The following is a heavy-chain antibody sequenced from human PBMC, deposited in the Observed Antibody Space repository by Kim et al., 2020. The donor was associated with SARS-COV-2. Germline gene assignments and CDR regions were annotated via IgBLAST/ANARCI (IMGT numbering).Heavy chain of an antibody. Sequence: SETLSLTCAVYGGSFSGYYWSWIRQPPGKGLEWIGEINHNGSTNYNPSLKSRVTISVDTSKNQFSLKLSSVTAADTAVYYCARERAGRYFDWPPALFDYWGQGTLVTVSS. CDR3: ARERAGRYFDWPPALFDY. D-gene: IGHD3-9*01. V-gene: IGHV4-34*01. CDR1: GGSFSGYY. CDR2: INHNGST. J-gene: IGHJ4*02.